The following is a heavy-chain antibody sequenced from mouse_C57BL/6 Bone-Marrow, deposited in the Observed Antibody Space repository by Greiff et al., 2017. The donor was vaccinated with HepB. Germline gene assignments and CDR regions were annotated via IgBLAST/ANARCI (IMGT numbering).Heavy chain of an antibody. D-gene: IGHD1-1*01. CDR2: ISNLAYSI. CDR1: GFTFSDYG. V-gene: IGHV5-15*01. CDR3: ARHGTTVGGFAY. J-gene: IGHJ3*01. Sequence: EVQLQESGGGLVQPGGSLKLSCAASGFTFSDYGMAWVRQAPRKGPEWVAFISNLAYSIYYADTVTGRFNISRENAKNTLYLEMSSLRSEDTAMYYCARHGTTVGGFAYWGQGTLVTVSA.